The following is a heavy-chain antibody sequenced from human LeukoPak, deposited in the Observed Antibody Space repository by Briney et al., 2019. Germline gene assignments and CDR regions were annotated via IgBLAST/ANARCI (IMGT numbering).Heavy chain of an antibody. J-gene: IGHJ4*02. CDR1: RFTFTSYA. Sequence: GGSLRLSCAASRFTFTSYAMSWVRQAPGKGLEWVSSITDSGGSTYYAASVKGRFTISRDNSKNTLYLQMNSLRAEDTAVYYCAKRGAEVGATVAPGDYWGQGTLVTVSS. D-gene: IGHD1-26*01. CDR2: ITDSGGST. CDR3: AKRGAEVGATVAPGDY. V-gene: IGHV3-23*01.